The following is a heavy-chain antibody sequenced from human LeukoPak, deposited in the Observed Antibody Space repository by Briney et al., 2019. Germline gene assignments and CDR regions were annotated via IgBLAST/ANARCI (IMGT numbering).Heavy chain of an antibody. CDR3: ARNIPSSWSWGWFDP. Sequence: KPGGSLRLSCAASGFTSSDCYMSWIRQAPGKGLEWVSYISSSGSTIYYADSVKGRFTISRDNAKNSLYLQMNSLRAEDTAVYYCARNIPSSWSWGWFDPWGQGTLVTVSS. J-gene: IGHJ5*02. CDR1: GFTSSDCY. V-gene: IGHV3-11*01. CDR2: ISSSGSTI. D-gene: IGHD6-13*01.